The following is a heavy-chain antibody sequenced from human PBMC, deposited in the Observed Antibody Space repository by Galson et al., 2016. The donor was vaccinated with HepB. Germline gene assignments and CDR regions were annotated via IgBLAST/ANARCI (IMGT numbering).Heavy chain of an antibody. Sequence: SLRLSCAASGFSFSRRAMNWVRQAPGKGLEWVSSISGSGDITYSADSVKGRFTISRDNSKSTLHLQINSLSVEDTAVYYCAKSGVVVVAAHQVWGQGTLVTVAS. CDR2: ISGSGDIT. D-gene: IGHD2-15*01. CDR1: GFSFSRRA. V-gene: IGHV3-23*01. CDR3: AKSGVVVVAAHQV. J-gene: IGHJ4*02.